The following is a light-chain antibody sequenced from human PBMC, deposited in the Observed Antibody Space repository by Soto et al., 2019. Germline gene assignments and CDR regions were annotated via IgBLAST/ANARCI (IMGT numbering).Light chain of an antibody. CDR2: GAS. J-gene: IGKJ4*01. CDR3: QQYNNWPLT. Sequence: EIVMTQSPATLSVSPGERATLSCRASQSVSSNLAWYQQKPGQAPRLLIYGASTRATGIPARFSGSGSWTEFTLTISGLQSEDFAVYYGQQYNNWPLTFGGGTKVEIK. V-gene: IGKV3-15*01. CDR1: QSVSSN.